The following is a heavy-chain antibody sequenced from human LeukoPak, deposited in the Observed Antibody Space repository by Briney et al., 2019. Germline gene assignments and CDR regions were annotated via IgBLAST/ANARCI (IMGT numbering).Heavy chain of an antibody. CDR3: ARGLYSGSDPTDF. J-gene: IGHJ4*02. V-gene: IGHV1-8*03. Sequence: ASVKVSCKASGYTFTSYDINWVRQATGQGLEWVGWMNPNSGNRGYAPRFQGRVTITRNTSISTAYMELSSLRSDDTAVYYCARGLYSGSDPTDFWGQGTLVTVST. CDR2: MNPNSGNR. CDR1: GYTFTSYD. D-gene: IGHD1-26*01.